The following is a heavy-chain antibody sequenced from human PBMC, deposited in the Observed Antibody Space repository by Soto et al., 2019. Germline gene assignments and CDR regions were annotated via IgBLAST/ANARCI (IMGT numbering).Heavy chain of an antibody. CDR2: IYYSGST. J-gene: IGHJ4*02. V-gene: IGHV4-30-4*01. CDR1: GGSISSGDYY. Sequence: QVQLQESGPGLVKPSQTLSLTCTVSGGSISSGDYYWSWIRQPPGKGLEWIGYIYYSGSTYSNPYLKSRVTRSVDTSKNQCSLKLSSVTAADTAVYYCARCSGGSCFYFDYWGQGTLVTVSS. D-gene: IGHD2-15*01. CDR3: ARCSGGSCFYFDY.